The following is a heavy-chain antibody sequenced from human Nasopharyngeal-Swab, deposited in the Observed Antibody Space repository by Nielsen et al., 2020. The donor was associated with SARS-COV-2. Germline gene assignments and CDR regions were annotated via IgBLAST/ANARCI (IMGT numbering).Heavy chain of an antibody. V-gene: IGHV3-30-3*01. CDR2: ISYDGSNK. D-gene: IGHD3-22*01. Sequence: GGSLRLSCAASGFTFSSYAMHWVRQAPGKGLEWVAVISYDGSNKYYADSVKGRFTISRDNSKNTLYLQMNSLRAEDTAVYYCARDGVRFHNYYDSSGYYMDAFDIWGQGTMVTVSS. CDR1: GFTFSSYA. CDR3: ARDGVRFHNYYDSSGYYMDAFDI. J-gene: IGHJ3*02.